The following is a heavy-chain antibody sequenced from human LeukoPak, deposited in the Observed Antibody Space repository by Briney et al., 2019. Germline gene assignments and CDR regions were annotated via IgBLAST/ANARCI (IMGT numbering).Heavy chain of an antibody. CDR3: ADSFLEGFDP. CDR1: GHSFTSNW. Sequence: GESLKISSKGSGHSFTSNWIGWGRQMPGKGLEGMGIISPGDSDTRSSPSFQGQVTISADKSITTAYLQWSSLKASDPAMYYCADSFLEGFDPWGEGTLVTVSS. D-gene: IGHD2-15*01. J-gene: IGHJ5*02. CDR2: ISPGDSDT. V-gene: IGHV5-51*01.